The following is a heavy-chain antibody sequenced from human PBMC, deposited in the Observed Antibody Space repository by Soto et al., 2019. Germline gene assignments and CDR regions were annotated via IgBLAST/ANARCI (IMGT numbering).Heavy chain of an antibody. Sequence: AASVKVSCKASGGTFSSYAISWVRQAPGQGLEWMGGIIPIFGTANYAQKFQGRVTITADESTSTAYMELSSLRSEDTAVYYCAREVPYSSGVPDAFDIWGQGTMVTVSS. CDR3: AREVPYSSGVPDAFDI. V-gene: IGHV1-69*13. CDR2: IIPIFGTA. D-gene: IGHD6-19*01. CDR1: GGTFSSYA. J-gene: IGHJ3*02.